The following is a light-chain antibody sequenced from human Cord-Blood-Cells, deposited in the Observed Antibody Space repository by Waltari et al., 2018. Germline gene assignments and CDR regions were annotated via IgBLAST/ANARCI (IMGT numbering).Light chain of an antibody. CDR2: GAS. CDR3: QQYGSSPLYT. Sequence: IVLTQSPGTLSLSPGDRATLSCRASQSFSSSYLAWYQQKPGQAPRLLIYGASSRATGIPDRFSGSGSGTDFTLTISRLGPEDFAVYYCQQYGSSPLYTFGQGTKLEIK. V-gene: IGKV3-20*01. CDR1: QSFSSSY. J-gene: IGKJ2*01.